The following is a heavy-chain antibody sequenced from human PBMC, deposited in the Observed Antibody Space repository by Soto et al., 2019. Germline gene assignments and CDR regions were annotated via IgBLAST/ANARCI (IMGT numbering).Heavy chain of an antibody. Sequence: SETLSLTCAVYGGSFSGFYWSWIRQSPGKGLEWIGEIDHSGTTNNNPSLKSRVTILVDTSKNQFSLKLSSVTAADTAVYYCARFGYCSGGSCYSLLRSDAFDIWGQGTMVTVSS. D-gene: IGHD2-15*01. J-gene: IGHJ3*02. CDR1: GGSFSGFY. CDR3: ARFGYCSGGSCYSLLRSDAFDI. CDR2: IDHSGTT. V-gene: IGHV4-34*01.